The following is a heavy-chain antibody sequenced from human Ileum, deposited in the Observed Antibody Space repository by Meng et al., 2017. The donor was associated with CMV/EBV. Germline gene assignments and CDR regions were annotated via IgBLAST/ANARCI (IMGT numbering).Heavy chain of an antibody. J-gene: IGHJ4*02. Sequence: QIPLQESGSTLGKPTQTLTLTFTFSGFSLTTSGVGVGWIRQPPGKALEWLALIYWDNTKHYSPALNSRLSITRDTSKNQVVLTMTTMDPVDTATYYCAHKAPADGIFDSWGQGALVTVSS. V-gene: IGHV2-5*02. D-gene: IGHD6-13*01. CDR1: GFSLTTSGVG. CDR3: AHKAPADGIFDS. CDR2: IYWDNTK.